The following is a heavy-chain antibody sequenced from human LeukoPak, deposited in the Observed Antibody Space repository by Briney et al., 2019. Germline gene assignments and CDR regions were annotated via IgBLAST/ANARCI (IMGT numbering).Heavy chain of an antibody. CDR2: IMPIFCTA. V-gene: IGHV1-69*06. CDR3: ATYYDILTGYLGHFQH. J-gene: IGHJ1*01. D-gene: IGHD3-9*01. CDR1: GGTFSSYA. Sequence: SVKVSCKASGGTFSSYAMSWVRQAPGQGIEWMGGIMPIFCTANYAQKFQGRVTMTEDTSTDTAYMELSSLRSEDTAVYYCATYYDILTGYLGHFQHWGQGTLVTVSS.